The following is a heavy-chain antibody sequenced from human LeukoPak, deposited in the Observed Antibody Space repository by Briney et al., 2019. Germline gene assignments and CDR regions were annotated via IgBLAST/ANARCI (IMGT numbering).Heavy chain of an antibody. CDR2: IKQDGSEK. CDR3: AKDRIAVAGALGAFDI. Sequence: GGSLRLSCAASGFTFSSYWMSWVRQAPGKGLEWVANIKQDGSEKYYVDSVKGRFTISRGNAKNSLYLQMNSLRAEDTALYYCAKDRIAVAGALGAFDIWGQGTMVTVSS. CDR1: GFTFSSYW. D-gene: IGHD6-19*01. V-gene: IGHV3-7*03. J-gene: IGHJ3*02.